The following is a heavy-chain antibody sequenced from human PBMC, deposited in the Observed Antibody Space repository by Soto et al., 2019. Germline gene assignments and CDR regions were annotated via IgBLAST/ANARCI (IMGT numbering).Heavy chain of an antibody. CDR2: ISHDGSSE. CDR1: GFIFSSFA. Sequence: QVQLVESGGGVVQPGRSLRLSCAASGFIFSSFAIHWVRQAPGKGLGWVAGISHDGSSEFYVDSVKGRFTISRDSSKNTLYLQMNTLRVEDMAVYYCARDRRVATGDWYFDLWGRGTLVTVSS. D-gene: IGHD1-1*01. V-gene: IGHV3-30-3*01. J-gene: IGHJ2*01. CDR3: ARDRRVATGDWYFDL.